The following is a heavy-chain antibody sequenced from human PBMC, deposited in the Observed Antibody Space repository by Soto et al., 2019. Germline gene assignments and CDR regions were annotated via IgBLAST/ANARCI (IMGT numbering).Heavy chain of an antibody. CDR2: IYHSGST. V-gene: IGHV4-30-2*01. CDR1: GGSISSGGYS. CDR3: ARVPDR. Sequence: QLQLQESGSGLVKPSQTLSLTCAVSGGSISSGGYSWSWIRQPPGKGLEWIGYIYHSGSTDYTPAPXRXXTISVDRSKNQFSLKLSSVTAADTAVYYCARVPDRWGQGTLVTVSS. J-gene: IGHJ5*02. D-gene: IGHD2-2*01.